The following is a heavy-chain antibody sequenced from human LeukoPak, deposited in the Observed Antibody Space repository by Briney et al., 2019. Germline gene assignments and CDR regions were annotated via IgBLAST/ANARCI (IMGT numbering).Heavy chain of an antibody. Sequence: PSETLSLTCAVYGGSFSGYYWSWIRQPPGKGLEWIGEINHSGSTNYNPSLKSRVTISVDTSKNQFSLKLSSVTAADTAVYYCARGMYSSKRNGAFDIWGQGTMVTVSS. J-gene: IGHJ3*02. CDR1: GGSFSGYY. CDR2: INHSGST. CDR3: ARGMYSSKRNGAFDI. D-gene: IGHD6-19*01. V-gene: IGHV4-34*01.